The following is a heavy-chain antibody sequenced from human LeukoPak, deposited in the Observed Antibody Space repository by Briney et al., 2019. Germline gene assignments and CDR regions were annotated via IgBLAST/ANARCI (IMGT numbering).Heavy chain of an antibody. CDR3: AKLQGYSSSWYEYY. CDR1: GFTFSSYA. J-gene: IGHJ4*02. D-gene: IGHD6-13*01. CDR2: ISGSGGST. V-gene: IGHV3-23*01. Sequence: GGSLRLSCAASGFTFSSYAMSWVRQAPGKGLEWVSAISGSGGSTYYADSVKGRFTISRDNSKNTLSLQTTSLRAEDTAVYYCAKLQGYSSSWYEYYWGQGTLVTVSS.